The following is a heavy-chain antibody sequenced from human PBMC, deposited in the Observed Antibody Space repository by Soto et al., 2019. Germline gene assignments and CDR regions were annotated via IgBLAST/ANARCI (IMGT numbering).Heavy chain of an antibody. D-gene: IGHD3-10*01. J-gene: IGHJ4*02. V-gene: IGHV5-10-1*01. CDR1: GYSFTSYW. Sequence: GESLKISCKGSGYSFTSYWISWVRQMPGKGLEWMGRIDPSDSYTNYSPSFQGHVTISADKSISTAYLQWSSLKASDTAMYYCARHAVRGDNDLTFDYWGQGTLVTVS. CDR2: IDPSDSYT. CDR3: ARHAVRGDNDLTFDY.